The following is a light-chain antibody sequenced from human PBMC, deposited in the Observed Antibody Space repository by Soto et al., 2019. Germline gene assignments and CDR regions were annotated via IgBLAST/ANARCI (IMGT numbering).Light chain of an antibody. CDR1: SSDVGGYNY. CDR3: SSYTSSSTLYV. V-gene: IGLV2-14*01. J-gene: IGLJ1*01. CDR2: DVS. Sequence: QSALTQPASVSGSPGQSITISCTGTSSDVGGYNYVSWYQQHPGQAPKLMIYDVSNRPSGGSNRFSGSRSGNTASLTISGLQTEDEADYYCSSYTSSSTLYVFGTGTKVTVL.